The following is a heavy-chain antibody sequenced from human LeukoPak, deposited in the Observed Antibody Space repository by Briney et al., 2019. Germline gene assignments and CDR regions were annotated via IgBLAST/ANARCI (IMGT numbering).Heavy chain of an antibody. Sequence: GGSLRLSCAASGFTFSSYSMNWVRKAPGKGLEWVSYISSRSSIIYYADSVKGRFTISRDNAKNSLNLQMNSLRAEDTAVYYCAREAGRGMIVVAGDAFDIWGQGTMVTVSS. CDR2: ISSRSSII. J-gene: IGHJ3*02. CDR1: GFTFSSYS. CDR3: AREAGRGMIVVAGDAFDI. D-gene: IGHD3-22*01. V-gene: IGHV3-48*01.